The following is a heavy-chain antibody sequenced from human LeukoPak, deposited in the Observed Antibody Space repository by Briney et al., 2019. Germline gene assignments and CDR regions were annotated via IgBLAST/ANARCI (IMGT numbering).Heavy chain of an antibody. CDR1: GGSFSGYY. CDR2: INHSGST. Sequence: SETLSLTCAVYGGSFSGYYWSWIRQPPGKGLEWIGEINHSGSTNYNPSLKSRVTISVDTSKNQFSLKLSSVTAADTAVYYCASGVVVPAAIPSKSYGMDVWGQGTTVTVSS. D-gene: IGHD2-2*01. V-gene: IGHV4-34*01. CDR3: ASGVVVPAAIPSKSYGMDV. J-gene: IGHJ6*02.